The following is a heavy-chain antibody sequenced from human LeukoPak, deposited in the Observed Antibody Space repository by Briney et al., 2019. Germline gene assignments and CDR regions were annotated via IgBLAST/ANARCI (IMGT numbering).Heavy chain of an antibody. D-gene: IGHD6-19*01. Sequence: PSETLSLTCTVSGGSISSSSYYWGWIRQPPGKGLEWIGSIYYSGSTYYNPSLKSRVTISVDTSKNQFSLKLSSVTAADTAVYYCARVQGRDFYARQRAVAGTFDYWGQGTLVTVSS. CDR1: GGSISSSSYY. CDR2: IYYSGST. J-gene: IGHJ4*02. V-gene: IGHV4-39*07. CDR3: ARVQGRDFYARQRAVAGTFDY.